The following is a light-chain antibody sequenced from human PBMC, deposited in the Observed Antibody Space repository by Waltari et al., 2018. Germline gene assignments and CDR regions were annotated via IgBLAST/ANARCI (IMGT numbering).Light chain of an antibody. J-gene: IGKJ1*01. CDR1: QSISKY. CDR2: HAS. V-gene: IGKV3-20*01. CDR3: QHYESLPVT. Sequence: EIVLPQSPGPLSLSQGERATLSCRASQSISKYLAWYQQKPGQSPRLLIYHASSSAAGIPGRFSGSGSGTDFSLSISRLEPEDFAVYYCQHYESLPVTFGQGTKVEIK.